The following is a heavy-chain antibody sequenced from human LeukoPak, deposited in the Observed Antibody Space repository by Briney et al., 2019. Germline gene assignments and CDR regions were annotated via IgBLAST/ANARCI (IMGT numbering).Heavy chain of an antibody. J-gene: IGHJ4*02. CDR2: ISYDGSNK. Sequence: GGSLRLSCAASGFTFSSYGMHWVRQAPGKGLEWVAVISYDGSNKYYADSVKGRFIISRDNSKNTLYLQMNSLRAEDTAVYYCARAVTYYYDSSGFPAVDYWGQGTLVTVSS. CDR1: GFTFSSYG. CDR3: ARAVTYYYDSSGFPAVDY. D-gene: IGHD3-22*01. V-gene: IGHV3-30*03.